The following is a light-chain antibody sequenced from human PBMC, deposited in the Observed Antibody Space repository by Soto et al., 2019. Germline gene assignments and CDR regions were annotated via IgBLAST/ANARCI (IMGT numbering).Light chain of an antibody. J-gene: IGKJ3*01. Sequence: DIPMTQSPSSLSASVGDRVTITCQASHDITSYLNWYQHKPGKAPKLLIYDASILEAGVPSRFSGSGSGTDFTFTISSLEPEDVATSYCQKCDYLPIFGPGTTVDFK. CDR1: HDITSY. V-gene: IGKV1-33*01. CDR3: QKCDYLPI. CDR2: DAS.